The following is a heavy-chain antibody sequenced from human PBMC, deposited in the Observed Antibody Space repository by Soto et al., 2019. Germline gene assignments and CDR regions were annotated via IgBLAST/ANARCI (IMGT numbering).Heavy chain of an antibody. D-gene: IGHD5-18*01. Sequence: QITLKESGPTLVKPTQTLTLTCTFSGFSLSTMGVGVGWIRQPPGKALEWLALLYWDADKGYSPSIKSRLTTAKDAYMEQVGLRVTNMDPVDTATCCCAHRPGGYSCYFDYWGQGTLVPVSS. CDR2: LYWDADK. V-gene: IGHV2-5*02. CDR3: AHRPGGYSCYFDY. J-gene: IGHJ4*02. CDR1: GFSLSTMGVG.